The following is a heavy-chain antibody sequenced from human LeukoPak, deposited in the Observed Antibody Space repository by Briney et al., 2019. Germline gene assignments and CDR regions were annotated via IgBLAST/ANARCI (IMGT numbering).Heavy chain of an antibody. CDR2: VSYTGRT. CDR3: ARRLDNDISGDPDTFDV. CDR1: GGSLSGHY. D-gene: IGHD3-22*01. Sequence: SETLSLTCTVSGGSLSGHYWSWIRQPPGKRLEWIGYVSYTGRTKYNPSLQSRVTISIDTSKSQFSLKLTSVTSADTAVYSCARRLDNDISGDPDTFDVWRQGTTVIVSS. V-gene: IGHV4-59*11. J-gene: IGHJ3*01.